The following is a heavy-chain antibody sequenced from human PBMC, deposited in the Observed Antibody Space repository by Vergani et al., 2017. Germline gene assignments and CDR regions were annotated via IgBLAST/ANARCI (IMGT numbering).Heavy chain of an antibody. J-gene: IGHJ4*02. CDR2: IKQDGSEK. V-gene: IGHV3-7*01. Sequence: EVQLVESGGGLVQPGGSLRLSCAASGFTFSSYWMSWVRQAPGKGLEWVANIKQDGSEKYYVDSVKGRFTISRDNAKNSLYLQMNSLRAEDTAVYYCAKTAPAAGPHYFDYWGQGTLVTVSS. D-gene: IGHD6-13*01. CDR3: AKTAPAAGPHYFDY. CDR1: GFTFSSYW.